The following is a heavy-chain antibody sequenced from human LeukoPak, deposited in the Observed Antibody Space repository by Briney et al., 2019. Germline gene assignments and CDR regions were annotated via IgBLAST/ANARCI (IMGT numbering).Heavy chain of an antibody. D-gene: IGHD2-15*01. CDR3: ARGGVDVVVVAGLLFDI. V-gene: IGHV3-21*01. CDR1: GFSFSSYS. J-gene: IGHJ3*02. CDR2: ISSSSSYI. Sequence: PGGSLRLSCAASGFSFSSYSMNWVRQAPGKRLEWVSSISSSSSYIYYADSVKGRFTISRDNAKNSLSLQMNSLRAEDTAVYYCARGGVDVVVVAGLLFDIWGQGTMVTVSS.